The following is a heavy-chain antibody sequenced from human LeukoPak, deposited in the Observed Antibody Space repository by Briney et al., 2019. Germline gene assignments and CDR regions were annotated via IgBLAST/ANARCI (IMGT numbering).Heavy chain of an antibody. D-gene: IGHD1-14*01. Sequence: PSETLSLTCAVYGGSFSGYYWSWIRQPPGKGLEWIGEINHSGSINYNPSLKSRVTMSVDTSKNQFSLKLSFVTALDTAVYYCARNAGTSDWDWFDPWGQGTLVTVSS. V-gene: IGHV4-34*01. J-gene: IGHJ5*02. CDR1: GGSFSGYY. CDR2: INHSGSI. CDR3: ARNAGTSDWDWFDP.